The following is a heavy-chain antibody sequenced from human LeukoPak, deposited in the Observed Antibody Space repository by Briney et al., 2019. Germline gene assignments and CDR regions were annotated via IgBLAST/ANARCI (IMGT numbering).Heavy chain of an antibody. CDR1: GFTFSIYG. Sequence: GRSLRLSCAASGFTFSIYGMHWVRQAPGKGLEWVANIWYDGSNKYYADSVKGRFTISRDNSKNTLYLQMNSLRAEDTAVYYCARDSCYCSSSSCFFSGYFDSWGQGTLVTVSS. V-gene: IGHV3-33*01. D-gene: IGHD2-2*01. CDR3: ARDSCYCSSSSCFFSGYFDS. CDR2: IWYDGSNK. J-gene: IGHJ4*02.